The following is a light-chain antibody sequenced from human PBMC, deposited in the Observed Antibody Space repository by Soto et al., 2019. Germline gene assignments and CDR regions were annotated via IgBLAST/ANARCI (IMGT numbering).Light chain of an antibody. V-gene: IGLV2-14*01. CDR3: RSYTSTSTLV. Sequence: QSALTQPASVSGSPGQSITISCTGTSSDVGGYNYVSWYQQHPGKAPKLMIYEVTNRPSGVSSRFSGSRSGNTASLTISGLQAEDEADYYCRSYTSTSTLVFGGGTQLTVL. CDR2: EVT. CDR1: SSDVGGYNY. J-gene: IGLJ2*01.